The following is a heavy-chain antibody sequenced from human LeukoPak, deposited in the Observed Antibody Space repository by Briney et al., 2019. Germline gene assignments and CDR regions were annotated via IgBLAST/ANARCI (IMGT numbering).Heavy chain of an antibody. Sequence: GASVKVSCKASGYTFTSYVISWVRQAPGQGLEWLGWISAYNGNTNYAQNLQGRVTMTTDTSTSTAYMELRSLRSDDTAVYYCARFRRRLGIQGVEYGGKGPRVTAS. D-gene: IGHD3-16*01. J-gene: IGHJ4*02. V-gene: IGHV1-18*01. CDR2: ISAYNGNT. CDR1: GYTFTSYV. CDR3: ARFRRRLGIQGVEY.